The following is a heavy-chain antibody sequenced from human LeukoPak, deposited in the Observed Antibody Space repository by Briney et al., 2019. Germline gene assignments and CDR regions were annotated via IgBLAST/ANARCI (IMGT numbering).Heavy chain of an antibody. CDR2: IYYSGST. V-gene: IGHV4-59*01. CDR1: GGSISSYY. D-gene: IGHD6-13*01. J-gene: IGHJ3*02. CDR3: ARASSIAAAGHDAFDI. Sequence: SETLSLTCTVSGGSISSYYWSWIRQPPGKGLEWIGYIYYSGSTNYNPSLKSRVTISVDTSKNQFSLKLSSVTAADTAVYYCARASSIAAAGHDAFDIWGLGTKVTVSS.